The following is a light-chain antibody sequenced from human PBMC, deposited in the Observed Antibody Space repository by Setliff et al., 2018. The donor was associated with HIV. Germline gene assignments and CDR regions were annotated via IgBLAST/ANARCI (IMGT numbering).Light chain of an antibody. CDR2: ANR. CDR3: CSYAGTSTHVV. CDR1: SSNIGAGYD. V-gene: IGLV1-40*01. Sequence: QSVLTQPLSVSGAPGQRVTISCTGSSSNIGAGYDVHWYQQLPGTAPKLIIYANRTRASGVPDRFSGSQSHTSASLAITGLQADDEADYYCCSYAGTSTHVVFGGGTKVTVL. J-gene: IGLJ2*01.